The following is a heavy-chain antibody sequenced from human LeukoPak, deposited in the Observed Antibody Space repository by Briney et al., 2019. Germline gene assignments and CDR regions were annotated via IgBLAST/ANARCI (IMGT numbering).Heavy chain of an antibody. CDR3: ASGSGSYRTPYYYMDV. CDR2: IYSGGST. V-gene: IGHV3-53*01. J-gene: IGHJ6*03. Sequence: GGSLRLSCAASGFTVSSNYMSWVRQAPGKGLEWVLIIYSGGSTYYADSVKGRFTISRDNSKNTLYLQMNSLRAEDTAVYYCASGSGSYRTPYYYMDVWGKGTTVTVSS. D-gene: IGHD3-10*01. CDR1: GFTVSSNY.